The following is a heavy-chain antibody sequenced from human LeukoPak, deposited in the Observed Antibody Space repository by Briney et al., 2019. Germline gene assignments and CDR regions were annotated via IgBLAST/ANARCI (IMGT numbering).Heavy chain of an antibody. CDR2: INPNSGGT. V-gene: IGHV1-2*02. J-gene: IGHJ4*02. CDR1: GYTFTGYY. Sequence: ASVKVSCKASGYTFTGYYMHWVRQAPGQGLEWMGWINPNSGGTNYAQKFQGRVTMTRDTSISTAYMELSRLRSDDTAVYYCATGGIAAAGLGYWGGIFDYWGQGTLVTVSS. D-gene: IGHD6-13*01. CDR3: ATGGIAAAGLGYWGGIFDY.